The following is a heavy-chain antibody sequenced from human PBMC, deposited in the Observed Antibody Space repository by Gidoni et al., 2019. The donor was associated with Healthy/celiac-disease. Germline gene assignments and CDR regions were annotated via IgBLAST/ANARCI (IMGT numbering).Heavy chain of an antibody. CDR1: GYTFTSYA. J-gene: IGHJ3*02. Sequence: QVQLVQSAAEVKKPGASVKVSCTASGYTFTSYAMHWVRQAPGQRLEWMGWINAGNGNTKYSQKFQGRVTITRDTAASTAYMELSSLRSEDTAVYYCARVYCSGGSCYSYAFDIWGQGTMVTVSS. CDR3: ARVYCSGGSCYSYAFDI. V-gene: IGHV1-3*01. D-gene: IGHD2-15*01. CDR2: INAGNGNT.